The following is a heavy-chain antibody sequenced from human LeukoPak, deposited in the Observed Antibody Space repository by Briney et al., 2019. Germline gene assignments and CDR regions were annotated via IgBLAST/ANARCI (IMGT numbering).Heavy chain of an antibody. D-gene: IGHD5-24*01. V-gene: IGHV3-21*01. CDR3: ARDNRDGYNFGY. Sequence: GVSLRLSCAASGFTFSSYSMNWVRQAPGKGLEWVSSISSSSSYIYYADSVKGRFTISRDNAKNSLYLQMNSLRAEDTAVYYCARDNRDGYNFGYWGQGTLVTVSS. CDR2: ISSSSSYI. J-gene: IGHJ4*02. CDR1: GFTFSSYS.